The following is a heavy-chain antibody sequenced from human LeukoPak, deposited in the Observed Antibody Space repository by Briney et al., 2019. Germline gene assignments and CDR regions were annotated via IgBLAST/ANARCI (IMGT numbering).Heavy chain of an antibody. J-gene: IGHJ4*02. CDR2: ISAYNGNT. D-gene: IGHD3-22*01. Sequence: GASVTVSCKASGYTFTSYGISWVRQAPGQGLEWMGWISAYNGNTNYAQKLQGRVTMTTDTSTSTAYMELRSLRSDDTAVYYCARDGGIYYYDSSGYSSYWGQGTLVTVSS. CDR3: ARDGGIYYYDSSGYSSY. CDR1: GYTFTSYG. V-gene: IGHV1-18*01.